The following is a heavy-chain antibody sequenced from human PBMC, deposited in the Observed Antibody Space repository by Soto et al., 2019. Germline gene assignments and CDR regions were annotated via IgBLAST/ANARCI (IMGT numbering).Heavy chain of an antibody. CDR1: GFIFINYA. Sequence: GGSLRLSCAASGFIFINYAMSWVRQSPGKGLEWVSAVTGSGSSTYYADSVKGRFTISRDNSKNTVYLQMNSLRAEDTAVYSCAKSPYGNSPGRNGWGHGTLVTVSS. CDR2: VTGSGSST. CDR3: AKSPYGNSPGRNG. D-gene: IGHD1-1*01. J-gene: IGHJ4*01. V-gene: IGHV3-23*01.